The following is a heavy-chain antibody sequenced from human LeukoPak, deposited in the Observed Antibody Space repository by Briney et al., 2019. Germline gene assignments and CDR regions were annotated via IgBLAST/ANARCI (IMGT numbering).Heavy chain of an antibody. CDR1: GESFVGRH. D-gene: IGHD1-7*01. J-gene: IGHJ4*02. CDR3: ARGRANWDYDFDY. Sequence: PSETLSLTCAVFGESFVGRHWSWIRQSPGKGREWLGEASHAGITNYNPSLKSRVSISVDTSKDQFSLTLTSVTAADTAVYYCARGRANWDYDFDYWGQGTPVTVS. V-gene: IGHV4-34*01. CDR2: ASHAGIT.